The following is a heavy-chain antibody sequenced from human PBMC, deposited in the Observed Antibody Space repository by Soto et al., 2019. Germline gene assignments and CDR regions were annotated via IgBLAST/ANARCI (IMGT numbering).Heavy chain of an antibody. Sequence: EVQLLESGGGLVQPGGSLRLSCAASGFTFSTHVMSWVRQAPGKGLEWVSAILGSVDTTYYADSVKSRFTISRDSSKSTLYLQMNSLRAEDTAVYYCAKWPYCSGASCSKLYWGQGTLVTVSS. CDR2: ILGSVDTT. J-gene: IGHJ4*02. CDR3: AKWPYCSGASCSKLY. V-gene: IGHV3-23*01. D-gene: IGHD2-15*01. CDR1: GFTFSTHV.